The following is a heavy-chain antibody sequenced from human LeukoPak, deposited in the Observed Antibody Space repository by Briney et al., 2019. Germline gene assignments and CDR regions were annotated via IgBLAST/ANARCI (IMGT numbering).Heavy chain of an antibody. Sequence: GGSLRLSCAASGFTFSSYAMGWVRQAPEGRLQWVSAISGSGGATYSADSVKGRFTISRDNSKNTLYLQMNTLRAEDTAVYYCAKDPTVGEWPNWFDPWGQGTLVTVSS. V-gene: IGHV3-23*01. CDR3: AKDPTVGEWPNWFDP. J-gene: IGHJ5*02. CDR1: GFTFSSYA. D-gene: IGHD3-16*01. CDR2: ISGSGGAT.